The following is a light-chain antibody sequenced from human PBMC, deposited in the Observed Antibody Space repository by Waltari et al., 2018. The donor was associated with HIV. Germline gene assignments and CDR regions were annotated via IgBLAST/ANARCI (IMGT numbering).Light chain of an antibody. CDR2: AAS. J-gene: IGKJ3*01. CDR3: QQYNSYPLT. CDR1: QAISNY. V-gene: IGKV1-16*02. Sequence: DIQMTQSPPSLSAFVGDRITITCRASQAISNYFAWFQQKPGKAPTSLIYAASRLQSGVPSKFSGNGSGTDFTLTVSSLQPDDFATYYCQQYNSYPLTFGPGTKVDIK.